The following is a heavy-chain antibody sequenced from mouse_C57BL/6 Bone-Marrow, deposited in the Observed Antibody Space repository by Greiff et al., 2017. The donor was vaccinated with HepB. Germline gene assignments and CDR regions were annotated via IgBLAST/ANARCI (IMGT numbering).Heavy chain of an antibody. J-gene: IGHJ3*01. CDR1: GYTFTSYG. CDR3: ARLGLRLAY. CDR2: IYPRSGNT. Sequence: VQLQESGAELARPGASVKLSCKASGYTFTSYGISWVKQRTGQGLEWIGEIYPRSGNTYYNEKFKGKATLTADKSSSTAYMELRSLTSEDSAVYFCARLGLRLAYWGQGTLVTVSA. V-gene: IGHV1-81*01. D-gene: IGHD2-4*01.